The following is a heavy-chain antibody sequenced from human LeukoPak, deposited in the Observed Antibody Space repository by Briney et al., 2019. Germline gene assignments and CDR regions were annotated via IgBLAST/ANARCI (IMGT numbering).Heavy chain of an antibody. CDR1: GGSINGGNYY. CDR2: ISPSGST. V-gene: IGHV4-61*02. J-gene: IGHJ4*02. Sequence: SETLSLTRTVSGGSINGGNYYWTWIRQPAGKGLEWIGRISPSGSTNYNPSLTSRVTISVDTSKNQFCLKLSFVTAADTAVYYCARVSYQEGVDYWGQGTLVTVSS. D-gene: IGHD2-2*01. CDR3: ARVSYQEGVDY.